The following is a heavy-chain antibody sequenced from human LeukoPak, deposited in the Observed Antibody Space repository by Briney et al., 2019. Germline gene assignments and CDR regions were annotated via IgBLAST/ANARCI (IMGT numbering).Heavy chain of an antibody. J-gene: IGHJ3*02. D-gene: IGHD2-15*01. CDR1: GGSISSSSYY. CDR3: ARDRGVVVVAAPSDAFDI. Sequence: PSETLSLTCTVSGGSISSSSYYWGWIRQPPGKGLEWIGSIYYSGSTYYNPSLKSRVTISVDTSKNQFSLKLSSVTAADTAVYYCARDRGVVVVAAPSDAFDIWGQGTMVTVSS. V-gene: IGHV4-39*07. CDR2: IYYSGST.